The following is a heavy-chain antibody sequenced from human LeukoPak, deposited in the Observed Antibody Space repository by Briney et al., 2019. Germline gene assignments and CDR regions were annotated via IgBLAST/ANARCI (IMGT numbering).Heavy chain of an antibody. V-gene: IGHV3-30-3*01. D-gene: IGHD2-2*01. CDR2: ISYDGSNK. CDR1: GFTFTNYW. J-gene: IGHJ1*01. CDR3: ARDQDIVVVPAARRGGYFQH. Sequence: PGGSLRLSCAASGFTFTNYWMTWVRQAPGKGLEWVAVISYDGSNKYYADSVKGRFTISRDNSKNTLYLQMNSLRAEDTAVYYCARDQDIVVVPAARRGGYFQHWGQGTLVTVSS.